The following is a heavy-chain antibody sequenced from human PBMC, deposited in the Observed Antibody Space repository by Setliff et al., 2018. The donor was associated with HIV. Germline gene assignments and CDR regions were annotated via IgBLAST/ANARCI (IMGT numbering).Heavy chain of an antibody. CDR3: ARSVIGYYYYGMDV. J-gene: IGHJ6*02. V-gene: IGHV3-30*01. CDR1: GFTFSSYA. D-gene: IGHD3-10*01. Sequence: GGSLRLSCTASGFTFSSYAMHWVRQAPGKGLEWVAVISYDGSNKYYADSVKGRFTISRDNSKNTLYLQMNSLRAEDTAVYYCARSVIGYYYYGMDVWGQGTLVTVSS. CDR2: ISYDGSNK.